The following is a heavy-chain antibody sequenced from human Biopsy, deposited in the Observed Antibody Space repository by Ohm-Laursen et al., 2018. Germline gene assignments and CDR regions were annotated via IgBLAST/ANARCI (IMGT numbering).Heavy chain of an antibody. CDR3: GNEVHGRDY. CDR2: INQAGTT. V-gene: IGHV4-34*08. CDR1: GNTFSDYQ. J-gene: IGHJ4*02. D-gene: IGHD2-15*01. Sequence: SETLSLTCAVFGNTFSDYQWSWIRQPPGKGLEWIGQINQAGTTNYNPSLKIRVSISADASKYEFSLRLTSVTAADTAVYLCGNEVHGRDYWGLGAQVTVSS.